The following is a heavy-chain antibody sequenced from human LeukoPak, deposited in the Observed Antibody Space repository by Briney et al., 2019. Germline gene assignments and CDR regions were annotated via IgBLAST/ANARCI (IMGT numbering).Heavy chain of an antibody. J-gene: IGHJ4*02. V-gene: IGHV3-23*01. D-gene: IGHD6-25*01. CDR2: ISGSGATT. CDR3: AKRAANGQTYYFDY. Sequence: PGGSLRLSCAVSGFTFSNFAMSWVRQAPGKGLEWVSAISGSGATTYYADSVKGRFTISRDNSKNTLYLQMNSLRADDTAVYFCAKRAANGQTYYFDYWGQGTPVSVSS. CDR1: GFTFSNFA.